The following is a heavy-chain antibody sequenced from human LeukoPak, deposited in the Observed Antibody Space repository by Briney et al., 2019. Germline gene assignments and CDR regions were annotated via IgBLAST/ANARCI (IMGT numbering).Heavy chain of an antibody. CDR2: INPDGRTA. CDR1: GFTFSDYW. J-gene: IGHJ5*02. CDR3: ARGTAFQFMGTYIS. Sequence: GGSLRLSCAASGFTFSDYWMYWVRQGPGKRLLSVSRINPDGRTAHYADSVTGRFTISRDNARNTVYLQMNSLRAEDTGVYYCARGTAFQFMGTYISWGLGVLVTVSS. D-gene: IGHD1-7*01. V-gene: IGHV3-74*01.